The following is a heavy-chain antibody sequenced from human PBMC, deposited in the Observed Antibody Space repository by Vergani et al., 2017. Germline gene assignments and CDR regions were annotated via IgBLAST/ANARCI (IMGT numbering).Heavy chain of an antibody. CDR3: ARGPHWYFDL. CDR1: GFTFSSYS. Sequence: EVQLVESGGGLVKPGGSLRLSCAASGFTFSSYSVNWVRQAPGKGLEWVSSISSSSSYIYYADSVKGRFTISRDNAKNSLYLQMNSLRAEDTAVYYCARGPHWYFDLWGRGTLVTVSS. CDR2: ISSSSSYI. V-gene: IGHV3-21*01. J-gene: IGHJ2*01.